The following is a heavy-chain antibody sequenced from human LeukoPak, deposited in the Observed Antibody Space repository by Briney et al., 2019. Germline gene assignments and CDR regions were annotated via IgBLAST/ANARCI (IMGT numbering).Heavy chain of an antibody. J-gene: IGHJ6*04. Sequence: PGGCLRLSCAASGFTFGSYGMNWVRQAAGGWLEWVSSIGGSRSGIYYADSVKGQFPISGDKARNSLDLQMNSLRAGDTAVYYGARPSFTNGMDVWGRGATVTVSS. CDR1: GFTFGSYG. D-gene: IGHD2-2*01. CDR2: IGGSRSGI. V-gene: IGHV3-48*01. CDR3: ARPSFTNGMDV.